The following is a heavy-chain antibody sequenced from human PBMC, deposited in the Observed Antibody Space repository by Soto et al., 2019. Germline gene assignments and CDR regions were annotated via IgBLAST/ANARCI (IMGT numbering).Heavy chain of an antibody. Sequence: PSETLSLTCTVSGGSISSGGYYWSWIRQHPGKGLEWIGYIYYSGSTYYNPSLKSRVTISVDTSKSQFSLKLSSVTAADTAVYYCARGGRRSPGMDVWGQGTTVPVSS. CDR2: IYYSGST. V-gene: IGHV4-31*03. CDR3: ARGGRRSPGMDV. J-gene: IGHJ6*02. CDR1: GGSISSGGYY.